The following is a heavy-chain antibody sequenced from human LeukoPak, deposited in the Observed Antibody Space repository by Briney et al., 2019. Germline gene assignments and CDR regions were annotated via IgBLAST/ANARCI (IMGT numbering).Heavy chain of an antibody. CDR1: GYTFTGYY. Sequence: ASVKVSCKASGYTFTGYYMHWVRQAPGQGLEWMGWINPNSGGTNYAQKFQGRVTMTRDTSISTAYMELSRLRSDDTAVYYCARVGGYDYTIYGDYWGQGTLVTVSS. CDR2: INPNSGGT. CDR3: ARVGGYDYTIYGDY. V-gene: IGHV1-2*02. J-gene: IGHJ4*02. D-gene: IGHD5-12*01.